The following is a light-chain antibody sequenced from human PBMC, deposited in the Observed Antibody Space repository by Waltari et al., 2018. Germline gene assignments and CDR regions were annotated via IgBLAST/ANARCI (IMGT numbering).Light chain of an antibody. J-gene: IGKJ5*01. V-gene: IGKV1-39*01. Sequence: DIQMIQSPSSLSAAVGDGVAITCRASQSISSYLNWYQQKPGKAPKLLIYAASSLQSGVPSRFSGSGSGTDFTLTISSLQPEDFATYYCQQSYSTSITFGQGTRLEIK. CDR3: QQSYSTSIT. CDR1: QSISSY. CDR2: AAS.